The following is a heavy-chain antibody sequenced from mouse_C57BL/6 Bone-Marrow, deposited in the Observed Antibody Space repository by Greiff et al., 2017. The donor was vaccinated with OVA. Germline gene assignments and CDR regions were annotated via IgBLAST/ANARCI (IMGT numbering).Heavy chain of an antibody. D-gene: IGHD2-3*01. CDR2: IDPENGDT. CDR3: TTWRDGYLFAY. J-gene: IGHJ3*01. Sequence: EVQLQQSGAELVRPGASVKLSCTASGFNIKDDYMHWVKQRPEQGLEWIGWIDPENGDTEYASKFQGKATITADTSSNTAYLQLSSLTSEDTAVYYCTTWRDGYLFAYWGQGTLVTVSA. CDR1: GFNIKDDY. V-gene: IGHV14-4*01.